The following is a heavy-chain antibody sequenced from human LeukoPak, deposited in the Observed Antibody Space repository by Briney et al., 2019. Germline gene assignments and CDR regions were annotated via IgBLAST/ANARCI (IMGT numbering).Heavy chain of an antibody. Sequence: GGSLRLSCAASGFTFSSYWMHWVRQAPGKGLVWVSRINSDGSSTSYADSVKGRITISRDNAKNTLYLQMNSLRAEDTAVYYCARSAPYSYYGMDVWGQGTTVTVSS. CDR2: INSDGSST. CDR3: ARSAPYSYYGMDV. CDR1: GFTFSSYW. V-gene: IGHV3-74*01. J-gene: IGHJ6*02.